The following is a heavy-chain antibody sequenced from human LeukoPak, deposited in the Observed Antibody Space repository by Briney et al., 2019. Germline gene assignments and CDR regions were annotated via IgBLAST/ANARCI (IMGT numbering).Heavy chain of an antibody. CDR2: IYTSGST. V-gene: IGHV4-4*07. Sequence: SETLSLTCTVSGDSISNYYWSWIRQPVGKGLEWIGRIYTSGSTNYNPSLKNRVTMSVDTSKNQFSLKLSSVTAADTAVYYCARVSLVRGAPDYYFDYWGQGTLVTVSS. CDR1: GDSISNYY. D-gene: IGHD3-10*01. CDR3: ARVSLVRGAPDYYFDY. J-gene: IGHJ4*02.